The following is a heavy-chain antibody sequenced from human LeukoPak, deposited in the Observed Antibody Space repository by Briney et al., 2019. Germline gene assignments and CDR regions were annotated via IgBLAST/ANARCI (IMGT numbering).Heavy chain of an antibody. Sequence: PSETLSLTCTVSGGSISSYYCSCIRQPPGKGLEWIGYIYYSGSTNYNPSLKSRVTISVVTSKNQFSLKLSSVTAADEAVYYCARGREMATTPDFDYWGQGTLVTVSS. J-gene: IGHJ4*02. D-gene: IGHD5-24*01. CDR1: GGSISSYY. CDR2: IYYSGST. V-gene: IGHV4-59*01. CDR3: ARGREMATTPDFDY.